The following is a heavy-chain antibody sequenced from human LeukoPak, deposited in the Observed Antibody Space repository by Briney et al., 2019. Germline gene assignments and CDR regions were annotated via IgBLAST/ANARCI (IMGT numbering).Heavy chain of an antibody. CDR1: GFTFSTNA. CDR3: AKPARTDYADY. J-gene: IGHJ4*02. D-gene: IGHD1-14*01. CDR2: ISGSGGST. V-gene: IGHV3-23*01. Sequence: GGSLRLSCAASGFTFSTNAMNWVRQAPGKGLEWVSGISGSGGSTYHADSVKGRFTISRDNSKNTLYLQMNSLRAEDTAVYYCAKPARTDYADYWGQGTLVTVSS.